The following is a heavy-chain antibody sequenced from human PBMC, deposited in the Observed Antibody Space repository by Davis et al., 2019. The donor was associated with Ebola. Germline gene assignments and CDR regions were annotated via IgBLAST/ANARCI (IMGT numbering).Heavy chain of an antibody. CDR1: GFTFSSYW. J-gene: IGHJ4*02. V-gene: IGHV3-7*03. CDR2: IKQDGSEK. CDR3: ARGGGSYSSSWAHDGY. Sequence: GESLKISCAASGFTFSSYWMSWVRQAPGKGLEWVANIKQDGSEKYYVDSVKGRFTISRDNAKNSLYLQMNSLRAEDTAVYYCARGGGSYSSSWAHDGYWGQGTLVTVSS. D-gene: IGHD6-13*01.